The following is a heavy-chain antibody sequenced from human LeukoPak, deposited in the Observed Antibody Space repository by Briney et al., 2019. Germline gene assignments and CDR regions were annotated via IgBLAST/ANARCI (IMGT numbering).Heavy chain of an antibody. V-gene: IGHV1-18*01. CDR2: ISAYNGNT. CDR3: ARDLSAMVRGVINWFDP. D-gene: IGHD3-10*01. J-gene: IGHJ5*02. CDR1: GYTFTSYG. Sequence: GASVKVSCKASGYTFTSYGISWVRQAPGQGLEWMGWISAYNGNTNYAQKLQGRVTMTTDTSTSTADMELRSLRSDATAVYYCARDLSAMVRGVINWFDPWGQGTLVTVSS.